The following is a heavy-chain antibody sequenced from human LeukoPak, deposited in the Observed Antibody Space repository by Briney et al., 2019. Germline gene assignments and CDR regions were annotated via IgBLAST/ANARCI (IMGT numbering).Heavy chain of an antibody. V-gene: IGHV4-28*01. Sequence: SGTLSLTCVVSGHSISSSNWWGWIRQPPGKGLEWIGYIYYSGSTYYNPSLKSRVTMSVDTSKNQFSLKLSSVTAVDTAVYYCARSLAVAGTSAYFDYWGQGTLVTVSS. CDR3: ARSLAVAGTSAYFDY. J-gene: IGHJ4*02. CDR2: IYYSGST. D-gene: IGHD6-19*01. CDR1: GHSISSSNW.